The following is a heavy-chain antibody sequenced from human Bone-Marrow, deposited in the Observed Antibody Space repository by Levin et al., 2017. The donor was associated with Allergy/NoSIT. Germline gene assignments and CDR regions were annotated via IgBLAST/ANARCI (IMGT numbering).Heavy chain of an antibody. V-gene: IGHV1-46*01. D-gene: IGHD6-13*01. Sequence: GESLKISCKASGYTFTSYYMHWVRQAPGQGLEWMGIINPSGGSTSYAQKFQGRVTMTRDTSTSTVYMELSSLRSEDTAVYYCARDLRGSRWFFRGSSSYFDYWGQGTLVTVSS. CDR3: ARDLRGSRWFFRGSSSYFDY. CDR2: INPSGGST. CDR1: GYTFTSYY. J-gene: IGHJ4*02.